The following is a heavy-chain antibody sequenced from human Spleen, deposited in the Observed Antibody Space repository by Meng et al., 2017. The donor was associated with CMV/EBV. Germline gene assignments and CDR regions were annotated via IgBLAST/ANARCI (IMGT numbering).Heavy chain of an antibody. J-gene: IGHJ5*02. CDR3: ARGRRWDSSGWFPEARLDP. V-gene: IGHV1-18*04. Sequence: ASVKVSCKASGYTFTGYYMHWVRQGPGQGLEWMAWINNYNGNRNYAQKFQGRVTVTTDTSTNTAYMELRSLRPDDTAVYYCARGRRWDSSGWFPEARLDPWGQGTLVTVSS. CDR1: GYTFTGYY. D-gene: IGHD6-19*01. CDR2: INNYNGNR.